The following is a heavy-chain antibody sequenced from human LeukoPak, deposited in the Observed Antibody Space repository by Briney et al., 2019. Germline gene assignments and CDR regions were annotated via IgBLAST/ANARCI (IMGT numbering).Heavy chain of an antibody. D-gene: IGHD1-26*01. CDR2: ISGSGGTT. J-gene: IGHJ4*02. V-gene: IGHV3-23*01. CDR3: AKDRLGALLYFDS. Sequence: GGNLRLSCAASGFTFSSYGMSWVRQAPGKGLEWVSAISGSGGTTYYADSVKGRFTISRDNSMNTLYLQMNSLRAEDTAVYSCAKDRLGALLYFDSWGQGTLVTVSS. CDR1: GFTFSSYG.